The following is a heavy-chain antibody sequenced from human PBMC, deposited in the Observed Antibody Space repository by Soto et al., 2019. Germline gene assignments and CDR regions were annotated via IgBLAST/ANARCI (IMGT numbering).Heavy chain of an antibody. CDR3: ARESSSSSQVVYGMDV. V-gene: IGHV6-1*01. CDR1: GDSVSSNSAA. Sequence: SQTLSLTCAISGDSVSSNSAAWNWIRQSPSRGLEWLGRTYYRSKWYNDYAVSVKSRITIKPDTSKNQFSLQLNSVTPEDTAVYYCARESSSSSQVVYGMDVWGQGTTVTVSS. J-gene: IGHJ6*02. D-gene: IGHD6-6*01. CDR2: TYYRSKWYN.